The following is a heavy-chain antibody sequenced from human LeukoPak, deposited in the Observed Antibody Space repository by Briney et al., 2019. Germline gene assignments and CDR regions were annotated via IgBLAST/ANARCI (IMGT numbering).Heavy chain of an antibody. CDR1: GFTFSSYA. CDR2: ISYDGGNK. J-gene: IGHJ4*02. Sequence: GGSLRLSCAASGFTFSSYAMHWVRQAPGKGLEWVAVISYDGGNKFYADSVRGRFTISRDNSKNTLNLQMDSLRAEDTAVYFCARGALPALDYWGQGTLVTVSP. V-gene: IGHV3-30*04. CDR3: ARGALPALDY.